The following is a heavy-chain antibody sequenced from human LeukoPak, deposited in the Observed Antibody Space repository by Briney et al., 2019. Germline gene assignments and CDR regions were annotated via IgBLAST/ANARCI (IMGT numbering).Heavy chain of an antibody. J-gene: IGHJ4*02. Sequence: GGSLRLSCAASGFTFSNYNMNWVRQAPGKGLQWVSYISSSGSTIYYADSVKGRFTISRDNAKNSLYLQMNSLRAEDTAVYYCATRKVYYDILTGYSDYWGQGTLVTVSS. CDR2: ISSSGSTI. CDR3: ATRKVYYDILTGYSDY. CDR1: GFTFSNYN. D-gene: IGHD3-9*01. V-gene: IGHV3-48*04.